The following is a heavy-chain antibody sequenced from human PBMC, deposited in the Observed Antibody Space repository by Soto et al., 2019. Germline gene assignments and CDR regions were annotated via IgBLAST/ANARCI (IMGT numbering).Heavy chain of an antibody. D-gene: IGHD2-2*01. J-gene: IGHJ4*02. CDR2: INHSGST. CDR1: TFSLGIYY. Sequence: ETPPAPCVFFTFSLGIYYCSWIIQPPSRGLEWTGEINHSGSTDYNPSLKSRVTVSVDTSKNQFSLKLSSVTAADTAVYYCARGSRYRSSTSGEPYSDYWGQGTLVTFAS. CDR3: ARGSRYRSSTSGEPYSDY. V-gene: IGHV4-34*01.